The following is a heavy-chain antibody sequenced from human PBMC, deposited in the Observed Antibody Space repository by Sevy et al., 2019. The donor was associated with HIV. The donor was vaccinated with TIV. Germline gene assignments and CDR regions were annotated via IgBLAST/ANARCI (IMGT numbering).Heavy chain of an antibody. V-gene: IGHV4-59*01. CDR3: ARDSPIAAAGKDYYYYMDV. Sequence: SETLSLTCTVSGGSISSYYWSWIRQPPGKGLEWIGYIYYSGRTNYNPSLKSRVTISVDTSKNQFSLKLSSVTAADTAVYYCARDSPIAAAGKDYYYYMDVWGKRTTATVSS. CDR2: IYYSGRT. CDR1: GGSISSYY. J-gene: IGHJ6*03. D-gene: IGHD6-13*01.